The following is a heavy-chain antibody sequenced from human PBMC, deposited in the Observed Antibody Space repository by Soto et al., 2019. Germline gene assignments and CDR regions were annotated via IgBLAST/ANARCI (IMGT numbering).Heavy chain of an antibody. CDR2: INAGNGNT. V-gene: IGHV1-3*01. J-gene: IGHJ4*02. CDR3: ARAPVDLYDSSGYYY. Sequence: ASVKVSCKASGYTFTSYAMHWVRQAPGQRLEWMGWINAGNGNTKYSQKFQGRVTITRDASASTAYMELSSLRSEDTAVYYCARAPVDLYDSSGYYYWGQGTLV. CDR1: GYTFTSYA. D-gene: IGHD3-22*01.